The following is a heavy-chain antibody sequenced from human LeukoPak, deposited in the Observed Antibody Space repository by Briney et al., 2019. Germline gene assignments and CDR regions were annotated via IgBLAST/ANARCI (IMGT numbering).Heavy chain of an antibody. V-gene: IGHV3-23*01. CDR2: ISTSGSST. CDR1: GFTFTKYF. J-gene: IGHJ4*02. CDR3: AKETEYSDLGSFDKGLDH. Sequence: GGSLRLSCAASGFTFTKYFLTWVRQAPGKGLEWVSEISTSGSSTYYADSVKVRFTISRDNSKNTLYLQMNSLRIEDTAVYYCAKETEYSDLGSFDKGLDHWGQGTLVTVSS. D-gene: IGHD3-10*01.